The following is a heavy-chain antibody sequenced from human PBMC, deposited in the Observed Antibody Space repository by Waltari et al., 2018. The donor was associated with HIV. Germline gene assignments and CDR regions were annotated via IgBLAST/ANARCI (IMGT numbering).Heavy chain of an antibody. Sequence: QVQLQESGPGLVKPSETLSLTCTVSGGSISSYYWSWIRQPPGKGLEWIGYIYYSGSTNYNPSLKSRVTISVDTSKNQFSLKLSSVTAADTAVYYCARVEGSYYGSLGYWGQGTLVTVSS. D-gene: IGHD3-10*01. J-gene: IGHJ4*02. CDR1: GGSISSYY. CDR2: IYYSGST. CDR3: ARVEGSYYGSLGY. V-gene: IGHV4-59*01.